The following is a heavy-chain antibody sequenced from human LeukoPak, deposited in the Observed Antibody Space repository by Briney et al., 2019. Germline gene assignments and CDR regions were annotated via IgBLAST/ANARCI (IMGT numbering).Heavy chain of an antibody. CDR2: ISGGRGST. V-gene: IGHV3-23*01. CDR3: AKNAASGYGSDYFDY. CDR1: GFTFSRYS. D-gene: IGHD1-1*01. J-gene: IGHJ4*02. Sequence: GGSLRLSCAASGFTFSRYSMNWVRQAPGKGLEWVSLISGGRGSTYYADSVKGRFIISRDNSKNTLYLQMNTLRAEDTALYYCAKNAASGYGSDYFDYWGQGTLVTVSS.